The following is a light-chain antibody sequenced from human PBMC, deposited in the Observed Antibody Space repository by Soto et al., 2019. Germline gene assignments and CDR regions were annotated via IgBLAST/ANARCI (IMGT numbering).Light chain of an antibody. CDR2: GAS. Sequence: EIVLTQSPGTLSLSPGERATLSCRASQSVSSSYLAWYQQKPGQAPRLLIYGASSRATGIPDRFSGSGSGTDFTLTISRLEPEDFAVYYGQQYGSSLPTIGGGTKVDSK. J-gene: IGKJ4*01. V-gene: IGKV3-20*01. CDR1: QSVSSSY. CDR3: QQYGSSLPT.